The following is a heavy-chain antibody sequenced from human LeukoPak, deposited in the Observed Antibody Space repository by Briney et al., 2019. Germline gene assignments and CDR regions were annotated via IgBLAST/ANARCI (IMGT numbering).Heavy chain of an antibody. J-gene: IGHJ3*02. CDR2: ISRSIGST. D-gene: IGHD2-8*01. V-gene: IGHV3-23*01. Sequence: GGSLRLSCAASGFPFSNYAMSWVRQAPGKGLEWVSTISRSIGSTDYADSVKGRFTISRDNSKNTLHLQMNSLRAEDTAVYYCARARVGCTNYAFDIWGQGTMVTVSS. CDR3: ARARVGCTNYAFDI. CDR1: GFPFSNYA.